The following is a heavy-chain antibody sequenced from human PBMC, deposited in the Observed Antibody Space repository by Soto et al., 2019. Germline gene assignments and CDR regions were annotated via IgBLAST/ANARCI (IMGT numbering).Heavy chain of an antibody. CDR1: GFTFSSYE. Sequence: GGSLRLSCAASGFTFSSYEMNWVRQAPGKGLEWVSYISSSGSTIYYADSVEGRFTISGDKAKNSLYLQMNSRRAEDTAGYYCARDRSRGGWREVYYDSGDAFDIWGQGTMGTVSS. D-gene: IGHD3-22*01. CDR3: ARDRSRGGWREVYYDSGDAFDI. V-gene: IGHV3-48*03. CDR2: ISSSGSTI. J-gene: IGHJ3*02.